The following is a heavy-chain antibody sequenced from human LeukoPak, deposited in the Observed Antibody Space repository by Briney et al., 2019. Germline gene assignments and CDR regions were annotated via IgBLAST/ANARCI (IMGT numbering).Heavy chain of an antibody. V-gene: IGHV3-30-3*01. D-gene: IGHD6-19*01. J-gene: IGHJ4*02. CDR2: ISYGGSNK. Sequence: GGSLRLSCAASGFTFSSYAMHWVRQAPGKGLEWVAVISYGGSNKYYADSVKGRFTISRDNSKNTLYLQMNSLRAEDTAVYYCARELEQWLVLSYWGQGTLVTVSS. CDR1: GFTFSSYA. CDR3: ARELEQWLVLSY.